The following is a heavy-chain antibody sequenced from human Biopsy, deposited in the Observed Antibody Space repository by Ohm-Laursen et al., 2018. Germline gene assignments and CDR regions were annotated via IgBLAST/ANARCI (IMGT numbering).Heavy chain of an antibody. CDR1: GFSVCSYD. CDR3: ARDIMSPIEGLVARSDVFDV. CDR2: ISETSRHI. V-gene: IGHV3-21*04. Sequence: SHRLSCAASGFSVCSYDMNWVRQAPGKGLEWISYISETSRHIYDADSVRGRFTVARDIAKNSLYLQLNSLRVEDTAVYYCARDIMSPIEGLVARSDVFDVWGQGTMVTVSS. D-gene: IGHD3-16*01. J-gene: IGHJ3*01.